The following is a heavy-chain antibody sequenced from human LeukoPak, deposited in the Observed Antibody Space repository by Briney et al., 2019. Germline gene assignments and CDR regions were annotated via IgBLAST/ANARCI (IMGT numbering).Heavy chain of an antibody. J-gene: IGHJ4*02. CDR2: INHSGST. D-gene: IGHD2-2*01. Sequence: SETLFLTCAVYGGSFSGYYWSWIRQPPGKGLEWIGEINHSGSTNYNPSLKSRVTISVDTSKNQFSLKLSSVTAADTAVYYCARTRGYCSSTSCRNFDYWGQGTLVTVSS. CDR3: ARTRGYCSSTSCRNFDY. CDR1: GGSFSGYY. V-gene: IGHV4-34*01.